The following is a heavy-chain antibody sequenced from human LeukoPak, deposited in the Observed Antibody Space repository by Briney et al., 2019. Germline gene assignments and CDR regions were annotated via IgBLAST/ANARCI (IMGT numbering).Heavy chain of an antibody. CDR3: AISGIAAAVFVY. D-gene: IGHD6-13*01. CDR1: GFTFDNYN. CDR2: ISSSSSYI. J-gene: IGHJ4*02. V-gene: IGHV3-21*01. Sequence: GGSLRLSCGASGFTFDNYNMNWVRQAPGKGLEWVSSISSSSSYIYYADSVKGRFTISRDNAKNSLYLQMNSLRAEDTAVYYCAISGIAAAVFVYWGQGTLVTVSS.